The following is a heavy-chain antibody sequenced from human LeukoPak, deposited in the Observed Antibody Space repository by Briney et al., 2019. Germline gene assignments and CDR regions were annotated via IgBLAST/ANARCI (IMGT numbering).Heavy chain of an antibody. CDR1: GFTFSDYW. D-gene: IGHD6-6*01. Sequence: PGGSLRLSCGASGFTFSDYWMHWVRQGPGKGLEWVSYISSSGSTIYYADSVKGRFTISRDNAKNSLYLQMNSLRAEDTAVYYCARDRIAARLAFDYWGQGTLVTVSS. V-gene: IGHV3-11*04. CDR2: ISSSGSTI. CDR3: ARDRIAARLAFDY. J-gene: IGHJ4*02.